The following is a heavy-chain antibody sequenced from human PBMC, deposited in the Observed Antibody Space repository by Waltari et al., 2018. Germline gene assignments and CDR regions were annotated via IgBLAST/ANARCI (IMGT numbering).Heavy chain of an antibody. D-gene: IGHD6-19*01. V-gene: IGHV1-8*03. J-gene: IGHJ4*02. CDR1: GYTFTSYD. CDR3: ARAVKKARSGCAY. Sequence: QGQLVQSGAEVKKPGEEEKVSCKASGYTFTSYDINWVRQATGQGLEWMGWMNPNSGNTGYAQKFQGRVTSTMKTAISTAYMELSSLRSEDTAVYYCARAVKKARSGCAYWGQGTLVTVSS. CDR2: MNPNSGNT.